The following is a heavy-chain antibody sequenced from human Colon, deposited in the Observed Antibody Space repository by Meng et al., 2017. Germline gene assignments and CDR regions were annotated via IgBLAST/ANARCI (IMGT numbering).Heavy chain of an antibody. V-gene: IGHV4-39*01. J-gene: IGHJ5*02. Sequence: QPQLQESGPGLVKPSEALSLTCSVSGGSISTSGYYWGWIRQPPGKGLEWIGSIGHSGFTYYTPSLKSRVTVSIDTSKSQFSLKLTSVTAADTAVYYCVRSSGWVRTGFDPWGQGTLVPSPQ. D-gene: IGHD6-19*01. CDR3: VRSSGWVRTGFDP. CDR1: GGSISTSGYY. CDR2: IGHSGFT.